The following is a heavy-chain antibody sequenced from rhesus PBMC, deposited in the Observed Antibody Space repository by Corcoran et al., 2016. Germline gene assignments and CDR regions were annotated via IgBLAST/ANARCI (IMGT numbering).Heavy chain of an antibody. CDR3: ARAGIATDFDF. CDR2: IRGRGTTT. V-gene: IGHV4S2*01. J-gene: IGHJ4*01. Sequence: QVQLKESGPGLVRTSETLSLTCAVSGAYNSGTYWPSPRQAPGKGLELIGRIRGRGTTTDYNPSLKSRVAISMDTSRNQISLKLDSVTAADTAIYYCARAGIATDFDFWGQGLLVTVSS. CDR1: GAYNSGTY. D-gene: IGHD5-36*01.